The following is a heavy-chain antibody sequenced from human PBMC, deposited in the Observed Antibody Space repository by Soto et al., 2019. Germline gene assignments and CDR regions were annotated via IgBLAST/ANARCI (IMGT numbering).Heavy chain of an antibody. Sequence: GGSLRLSCAASGFTFDDYGMSWVRQAPGKGLEWVSGINWNGGSTGYADSVKGRFTISRDNAKNSLYLQMNSLRAEDTALYHCARGGSSWRLKYYYYYMDVWGKGTTVTVSS. D-gene: IGHD6-13*01. V-gene: IGHV3-20*01. CDR3: ARGGSSWRLKYYYYYMDV. CDR2: INWNGGST. J-gene: IGHJ6*03. CDR1: GFTFDDYG.